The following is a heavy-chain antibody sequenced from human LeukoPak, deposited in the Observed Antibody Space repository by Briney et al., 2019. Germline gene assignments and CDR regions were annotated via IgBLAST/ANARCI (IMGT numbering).Heavy chain of an antibody. Sequence: GGSLRLSCAASGFTFSSDAMSWVRQAPGKGLEWVSAISGSGGSTYYADSVKGRFTISRDNSKNTLYLQMNSLRAEDTAVYYCAKDAYYDSSGSPYYFDYWGQGTLVTVSS. V-gene: IGHV3-23*01. CDR1: GFTFSSDA. CDR2: ISGSGGST. J-gene: IGHJ4*02. CDR3: AKDAYYDSSGSPYYFDY. D-gene: IGHD3-22*01.